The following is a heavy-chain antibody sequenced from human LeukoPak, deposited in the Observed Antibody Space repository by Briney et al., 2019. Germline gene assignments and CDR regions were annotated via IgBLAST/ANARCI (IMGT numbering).Heavy chain of an antibody. CDR3: AKDADDYGDYGGGNFDY. J-gene: IGHJ4*02. Sequence: PGGSLRLSCAASGFTFDDYAMHWVWQAPGKGLEWVSGISWNSGSIGYADSVKGRFTISRDNAKNSLYLQMNSLRAEDTALYYCAKDADDYGDYGGGNFDYWGQGTLVTVSS. V-gene: IGHV3-9*01. CDR2: ISWNSGSI. CDR1: GFTFDDYA. D-gene: IGHD4-17*01.